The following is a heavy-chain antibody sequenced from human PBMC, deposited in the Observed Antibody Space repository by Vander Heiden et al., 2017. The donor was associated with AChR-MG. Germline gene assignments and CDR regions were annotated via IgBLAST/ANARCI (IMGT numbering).Heavy chain of an antibody. CDR1: GFTFSDYY. J-gene: IGHJ6*04. CDR3: ATTTVTSAVGV. Sequence: QVQLVESGGGLVKPGGSLRLSCAASGFTFSDYYISWIRQAPGKGLEWVSYITSSGSTMYYADSVKGRFTISRDNAKKSLYLQMNSLRAEDTAVYYCATTTVTSAVGVWGKGTTVTVSS. CDR2: ITSSGSTM. V-gene: IGHV3-11*01. D-gene: IGHD4-17*01.